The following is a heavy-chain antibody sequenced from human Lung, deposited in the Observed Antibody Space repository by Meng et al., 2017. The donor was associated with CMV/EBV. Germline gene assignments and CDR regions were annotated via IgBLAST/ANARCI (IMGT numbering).Heavy chain of an antibody. Sequence: GESLKISCAASGFTFSSFWVHWVRQVPGKGLVWVSRINEDGTTTNYADSVKGRFTISRDNARNTVYMQMNSLKVEDTAVYYCARDIGGVSGYWGQGTMVTGSS. J-gene: IGHJ4*02. CDR2: INEDGTTT. D-gene: IGHD3-3*01. CDR1: GFTFSSFW. CDR3: ARDIGGVSGY. V-gene: IGHV3-74*01.